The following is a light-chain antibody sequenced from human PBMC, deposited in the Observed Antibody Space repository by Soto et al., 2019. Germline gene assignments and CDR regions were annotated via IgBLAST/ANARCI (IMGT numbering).Light chain of an antibody. V-gene: IGLV2-14*01. Sequence: QSVLTQPASVSGSPGQSITISCTGTSSDVGGYNSVSWYQQNPGKAPKLMIYDVSNRPSGVSNRFSGSKSGNTASLTISGLQAEDEADYFCSSYTSSSTPYVFGTGTKVTVL. CDR1: SSDVGGYNS. J-gene: IGLJ1*01. CDR2: DVS. CDR3: SSYTSSSTPYV.